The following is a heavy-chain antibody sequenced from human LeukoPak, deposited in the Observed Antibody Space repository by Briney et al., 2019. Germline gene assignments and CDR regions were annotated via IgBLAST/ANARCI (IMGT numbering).Heavy chain of an antibody. CDR2: ISYDGSNK. J-gene: IGHJ4*02. D-gene: IGHD3-10*01. CDR3: AREPTYGSGSYHDY. Sequence: GGSLRLSCAASGFTFSSYGMHWVRQAPGKGLEWVAVISYDGSNKYYADSVKGRFTISRDNSKNTLYLQMNSLRAEDTAVYYCAREPTYGSGSYHDYWGQGTLVTVSS. V-gene: IGHV3-30*03. CDR1: GFTFSSYG.